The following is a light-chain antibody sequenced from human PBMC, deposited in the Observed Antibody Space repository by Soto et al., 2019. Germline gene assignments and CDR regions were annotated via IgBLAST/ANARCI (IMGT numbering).Light chain of an antibody. CDR1: SSNIGNNY. V-gene: IGLV1-51*01. CDR2: DKI. J-gene: IGLJ2*01. CDR3: RTWDSSLSAVV. Sequence: QSVLTQPPSVSAAPGQKVTISCSGSSSNIGNNYVSWYQQLPGTAPQLLIYDKIERPSGIPDRFSGSKSGTSATLGITGLQTGDEADYYCRTWDSSLSAVVFGGGTKLTVL.